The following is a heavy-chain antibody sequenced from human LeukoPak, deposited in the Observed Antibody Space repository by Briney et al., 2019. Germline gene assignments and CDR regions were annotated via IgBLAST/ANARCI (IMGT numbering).Heavy chain of an antibody. V-gene: IGHV4-59*08. J-gene: IGHJ6*02. CDR1: GVSISSYY. Sequence: SETLSLTCTVSGVSISSYYWSWIRQTPGKGPEWIGYIYYSGGTNYNPSLKSRVTISVDTSENQCSLKLRSLTAADTAVYYCARLRPAYGMDVWGQGTTVTVS. CDR2: IYYSGGT. CDR3: ARLRPAYGMDV.